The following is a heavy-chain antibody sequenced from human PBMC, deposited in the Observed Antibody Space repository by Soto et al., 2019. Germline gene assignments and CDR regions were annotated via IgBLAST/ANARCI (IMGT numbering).Heavy chain of an antibody. CDR1: GYTFTGYY. Sequence: KPPLASVKVSCKASGYTFTGYYMHWVRQAPGQGLEWMGWINPNSGGTNYAQKFQGWVTMTRDTSISTAYMELSRLRSDDTAVYYCARDADSSSSFGDYGMDVWGQGTTVTVSS. J-gene: IGHJ6*02. CDR3: ARDADSSSSFGDYGMDV. CDR2: INPNSGGT. V-gene: IGHV1-2*04. D-gene: IGHD6-6*01.